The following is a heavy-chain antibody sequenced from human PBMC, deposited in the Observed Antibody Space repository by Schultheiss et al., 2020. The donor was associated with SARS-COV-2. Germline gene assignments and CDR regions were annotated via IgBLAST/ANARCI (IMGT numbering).Heavy chain of an antibody. J-gene: IGHJ6*02. D-gene: IGHD1-26*01. CDR3: AREGRSGSYYYYGMDV. V-gene: IGHV3-33*01. CDR2: IWSDGTNK. CDR1: GFTFSSYG. Sequence: GGSLRLSCAASGFTFSSYGMHWVRQAPGRGLEWVAVIWSDGTNKYYADSVKGRFTISRDNSKNTLYLQMNSLRAEDTAVYYCAREGRSGSYYYYGMDVWGQGTTVTVSS.